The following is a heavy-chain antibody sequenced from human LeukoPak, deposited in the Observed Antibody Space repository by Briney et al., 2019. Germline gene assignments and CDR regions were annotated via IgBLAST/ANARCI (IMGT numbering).Heavy chain of an antibody. CDR2: MNPNSGNT. J-gene: IGHJ4*02. CDR3: ARVQYYYDGSGYRPFSAFDY. CDR1: GYTFTSYD. D-gene: IGHD3-22*01. V-gene: IGHV1-8*01. Sequence: ASVKVSCKASGYTFTSYDINWVRQATGQGLEWMGWMNPNSGNTGYAQKFQGRVTMTRNTSINTAYMELSSLRSEDTAVYYCARVQYYYDGSGYRPFSAFDYWGQGTLVTVSS.